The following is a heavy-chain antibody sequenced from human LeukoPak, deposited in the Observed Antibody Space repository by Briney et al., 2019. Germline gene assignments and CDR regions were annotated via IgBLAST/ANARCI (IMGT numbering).Heavy chain of an antibody. CDR2: ITSSSITI. Sequence: GGSLRLSCAASGFTFSNYSMNWVRQAPGEGLEWVSYITSSSITIYYADSVKGRFTISRDNDKNSLSLKMSSLRAEDTAVYYCARVSSNPGLYYYYMDVWGIGTTVTVSS. V-gene: IGHV3-48*04. CDR3: ARVSSNPGLYYYYMDV. J-gene: IGHJ6*03. CDR1: GFTFSNYS. D-gene: IGHD4-11*01.